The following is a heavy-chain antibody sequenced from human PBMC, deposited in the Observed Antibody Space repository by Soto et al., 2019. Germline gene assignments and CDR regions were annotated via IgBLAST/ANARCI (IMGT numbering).Heavy chain of an antibody. V-gene: IGHV1-18*01. J-gene: IGHJ5*02. D-gene: IGHD3-22*01. Sequence: ASVKVSCKASGYTFTSYGISWVRQAPGQRLEWMGWISAYNGNTNYAQKLQGRVTMTTDTSTSTAYMELRSLRSDDTAVYYCARDITSNSGYSNCFDTWGQGTLVTVSS. CDR1: GYTFTSYG. CDR2: ISAYNGNT. CDR3: ARDITSNSGYSNCFDT.